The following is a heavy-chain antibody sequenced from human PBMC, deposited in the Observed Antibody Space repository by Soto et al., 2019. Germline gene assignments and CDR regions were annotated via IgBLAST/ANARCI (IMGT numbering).Heavy chain of an antibody. Sequence: EVQLVESGGDLVQPGGSLRLSCAASGFTFSMSWMHWVRQAPGKGLVWVSRINSDGSSTNYADSVKDRFTVSRDNAKNTLYLHMNSLRAEDTAVYYCASSVVQVAPFDPWGQGTLVTVSS. V-gene: IGHV3-74*01. D-gene: IGHD1-1*01. CDR1: GFTFSMSW. CDR2: INSDGSST. CDR3: ASSVVQVAPFDP. J-gene: IGHJ5*02.